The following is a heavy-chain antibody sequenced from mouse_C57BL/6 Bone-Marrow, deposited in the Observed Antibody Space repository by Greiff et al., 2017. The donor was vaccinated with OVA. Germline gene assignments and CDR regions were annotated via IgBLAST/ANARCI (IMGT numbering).Heavy chain of an antibody. CDR1: GYTFTDHY. CDR2: IYPGSGNT. D-gene: IGHD2-3*01. J-gene: IGHJ2*01. V-gene: IGHV1-76*01. CDR3: TRDDGFFFEY. Sequence: VQLQQSGAEVVRPGASVKLSCKASGYTFTDHYINWVKQRPGQGLEWIARIYPGSGNTYYNEKFKGKATLTAEKSSNTAYMQLSSLPSEDSAVYFCTRDDGFFFEYWGQGTTLTVSA.